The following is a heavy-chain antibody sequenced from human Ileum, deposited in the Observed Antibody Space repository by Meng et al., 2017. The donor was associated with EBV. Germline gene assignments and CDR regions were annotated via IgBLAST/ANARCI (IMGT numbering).Heavy chain of an antibody. J-gene: IGHJ4*02. V-gene: IGHV4-28*01. Sequence: QVHLQESGPGLVKPSDTLALPCAVSGYPNSTTNWWGWIRQPPGKGLEWIGHIYYSGTTYNNPSLKSRVTMSIDPSKNQFSLKLSSVTAVDTAVYYCARNSESGSYIDYWGLGTLVTVSS. CDR2: IYYSGTT. CDR3: ARNSESGSYIDY. D-gene: IGHD1-26*01. CDR1: GYPNSTTNW.